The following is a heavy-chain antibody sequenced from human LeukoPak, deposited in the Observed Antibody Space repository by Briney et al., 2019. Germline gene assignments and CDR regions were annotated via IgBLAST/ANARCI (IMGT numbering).Heavy chain of an antibody. CDR3: AKGASDIVVVTSIYYFDY. V-gene: IGHV3-48*04. D-gene: IGHD2-2*01. CDR1: GFTFSSYS. Sequence: SGGSLRLSCAASGFTFSSYSMNWVRQAPGKGLEWVSYISSSSSTIYYADSVKGRFTISRDNAKNSLYLQVNSLRAEDTAVYYCAKGASDIVVVTSIYYFDYWGQGTLVTVSS. J-gene: IGHJ4*02. CDR2: ISSSSSTI.